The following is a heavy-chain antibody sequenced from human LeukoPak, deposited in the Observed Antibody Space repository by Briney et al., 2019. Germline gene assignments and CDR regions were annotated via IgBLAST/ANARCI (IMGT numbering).Heavy chain of an antibody. Sequence: SETLSLTCTVSGGSISSYYWSWTRQPPGKGLEWIGYIYYSGSTNYNPSLKSRVTISVDTSKNQFSLKLSSVTAADTAVYYCARDQRRDYFDYWGQGTLVTVSS. CDR3: ARDQRRDYFDY. V-gene: IGHV4-59*01. CDR1: GGSISSYY. J-gene: IGHJ4*02. CDR2: IYYSGST. D-gene: IGHD5-24*01.